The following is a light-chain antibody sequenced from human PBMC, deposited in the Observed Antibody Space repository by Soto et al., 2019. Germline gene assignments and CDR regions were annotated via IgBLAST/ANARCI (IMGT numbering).Light chain of an antibody. V-gene: IGLV2-11*01. CDR2: DVS. J-gene: IGLJ2*01. CDR3: CSYAGSLVV. Sequence: QSALTQPRSVSGSPGQSVTISCTGTSSDVGGYNYVSWYQQHPGKAPKLMIYDVSKRPSGVPDRFSGSKSGNTASLTISGLQAADEADYYCCSYAGSLVVFGGGTKLTVL. CDR1: SSDVGGYNY.